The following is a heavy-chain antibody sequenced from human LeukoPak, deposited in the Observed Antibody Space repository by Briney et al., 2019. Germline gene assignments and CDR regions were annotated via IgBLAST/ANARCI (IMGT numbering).Heavy chain of an antibody. CDR2: ISGSGDST. CDR3: AKGGTFGGVIDFDY. D-gene: IGHD3-16*02. J-gene: IGHJ4*02. Sequence: PGGSLRLSCAASGFTFSSYAMSWVRQAPGKGLEWVSAISGSGDSTYYADSVKGRFTISRDNSKNTLYLQMNSLRAEDTAVYYCAKGGTFGGVIDFDYWGQGTLVTVSS. CDR1: GFTFSSYA. V-gene: IGHV3-23*01.